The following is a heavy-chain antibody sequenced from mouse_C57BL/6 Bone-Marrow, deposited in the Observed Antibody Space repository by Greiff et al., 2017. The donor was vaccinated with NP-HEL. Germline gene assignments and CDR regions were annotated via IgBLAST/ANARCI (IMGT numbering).Heavy chain of an antibody. J-gene: IGHJ1*03. D-gene: IGHD1-1*01. CDR2: ISYDGSN. V-gene: IGHV3-6*01. CDR1: GYSITSGYY. Sequence: EVKLQESGPGLVKPSQSLSLTCSVTGYSITSGYYWNWIRQFPGNKLEWMGYISYDGSNNYNPSLKNRISITRDTSKNQFFLKLNSVTTEDTATYYCARDGVSTVVDFDVWGTGTTVTVSS. CDR3: ARDGVSTVVDFDV.